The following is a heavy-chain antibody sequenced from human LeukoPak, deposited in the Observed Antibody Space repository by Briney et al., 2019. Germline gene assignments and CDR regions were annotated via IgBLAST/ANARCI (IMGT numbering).Heavy chain of an antibody. CDR1: GFTFSSYG. D-gene: IGHD6-19*01. CDR3: AKAEQWLVLEVAGDY. Sequence: GRSLRLSCAASGFTFSSYGMHWVRQAPGKGLEWVAVISYDGSNKYYADSVKGRFTISRDNSKNTLYLQMNSLRAEDTAVYYCAKAEQWLVLEVAGDYWGQGALVTVSS. V-gene: IGHV3-30*18. J-gene: IGHJ4*02. CDR2: ISYDGSNK.